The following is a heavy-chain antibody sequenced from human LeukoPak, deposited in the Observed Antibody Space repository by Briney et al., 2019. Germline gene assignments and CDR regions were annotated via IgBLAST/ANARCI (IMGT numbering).Heavy chain of an antibody. CDR3: ADSNYWYPVDY. D-gene: IGHD4-11*01. V-gene: IGHV3-23*01. J-gene: IGHJ4*02. Sequence: PGGSLRLSCAASGFTFSSYAMRWVRQAPGKGLELVSSITGSGDTTYYADSVKGRFTISRDNSKNTLYLQMNSLRAEDTAVYYCADSNYWYPVDYWGQGTLVTVSS. CDR1: GFTFSSYA. CDR2: ITGSGDTT.